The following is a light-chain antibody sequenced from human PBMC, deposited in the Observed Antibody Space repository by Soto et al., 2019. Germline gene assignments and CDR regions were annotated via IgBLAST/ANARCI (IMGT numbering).Light chain of an antibody. CDR3: QQRNVWPPVT. Sequence: IVMTQSPSTLSWYRVERATLSCRASQSVSSNLAWYQQKPGQAPRLLIYGASTRATGIPARFSGSGSGTEFTLTISSLQSEDFAVYYCQQRNVWPPVTFGQGTRLENK. V-gene: IGKV3D-15*01. CDR2: GAS. CDR1: QSVSSN. J-gene: IGKJ5*01.